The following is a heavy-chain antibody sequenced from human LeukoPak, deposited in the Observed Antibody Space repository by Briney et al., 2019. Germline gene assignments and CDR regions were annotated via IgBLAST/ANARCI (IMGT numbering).Heavy chain of an antibody. CDR2: ISGSGGRT. CDR3: AKVFDTAMAYDAFDI. Sequence: TGGSLRLSCAASEFSVGSNYMTWVRQAPGKGLEWVSGISGSGGRTYYADSVKGRFTISRDNSKNTLYLQMNSLRAEDTAVYYCAKVFDTAMAYDAFDIWGQGTMVTVSS. J-gene: IGHJ3*02. D-gene: IGHD5-18*01. V-gene: IGHV3-23*01. CDR1: EFSVGSNY.